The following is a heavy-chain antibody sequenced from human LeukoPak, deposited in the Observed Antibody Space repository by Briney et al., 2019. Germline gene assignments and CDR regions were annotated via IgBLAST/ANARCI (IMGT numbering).Heavy chain of an antibody. V-gene: IGHV4-59*01. Sequence: SETLSLTCTVSGGSISSYYWSWIRQPPGKGLEWIGYIYYSGSTNYNPSLKSRVTISVDTSKNQFSLKLSSVTAADTAVYYCARDRVEVVVMSYYYYGMDVWGQGTTVTVSS. CDR2: IYYSGST. D-gene: IGHD3-22*01. CDR3: ARDRVEVVVMSYYYYGMDV. J-gene: IGHJ6*02. CDR1: GGSISSYY.